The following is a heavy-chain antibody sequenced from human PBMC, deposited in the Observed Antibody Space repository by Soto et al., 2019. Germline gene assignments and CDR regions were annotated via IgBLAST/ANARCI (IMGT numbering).Heavy chain of an antibody. V-gene: IGHV3-9*01. CDR2: ISWNSGSI. Sequence: EVQLVESGGGLVQPGRSLRLSCAASGFTFDDYAMHWVRQAPGKGLEWVSGISWNSGSIGYADSVKGRFTISRDNAKNSLYLQMNSLRAEDTALYYCAKDSVGPWLVSIYFDYWGQGTLVTVSS. CDR3: AKDSVGPWLVSIYFDY. J-gene: IGHJ4*02. D-gene: IGHD6-19*01. CDR1: GFTFDDYA.